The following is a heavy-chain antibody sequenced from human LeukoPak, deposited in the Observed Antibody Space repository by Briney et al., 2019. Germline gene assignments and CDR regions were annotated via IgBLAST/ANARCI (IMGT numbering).Heavy chain of an antibody. CDR1: GFPFNTFW. D-gene: IGHD5-12*01. CDR2: IKQGGREK. Sequence: GGSLRLSCAASGFPFNTFWMTWVRQAPGKGLEWVAHIKQGGREKYYVDSLKGRFTISRDNANNSLYLQMNSLRAEDTAVYYCARDKTSGYLPRGVMDVWGKGTTVTVSS. CDR3: ARDKTSGYLPRGVMDV. V-gene: IGHV3-7*01. J-gene: IGHJ6*04.